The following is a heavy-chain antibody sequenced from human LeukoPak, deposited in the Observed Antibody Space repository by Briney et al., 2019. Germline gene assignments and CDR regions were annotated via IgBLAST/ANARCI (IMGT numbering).Heavy chain of an antibody. CDR2: IYYTGTT. CDR1: GGSISSSSYH. D-gene: IGHD6-19*01. CDR3: APTYGYTSGGYDY. J-gene: IGHJ4*02. V-gene: IGHV4-39*01. Sequence: PSETLSLTCTVSGGSISSSSYHWGWIRQPPGKGLEWIGSIYYTGTTYYNPSLKSRVTISVDTSKNQFSLKVSSVTAADTAVYYCAPTYGYTSGGYDYWGQGTQVTVSS.